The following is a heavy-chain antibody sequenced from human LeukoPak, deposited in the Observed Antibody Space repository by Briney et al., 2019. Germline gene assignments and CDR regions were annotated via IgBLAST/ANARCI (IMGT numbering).Heavy chain of an antibody. CDR1: GFTFSNYG. CDR2: IWYDGSQR. CDR3: ATSSPRNYFDH. D-gene: IGHD1-14*01. Sequence: GGSLRLSCAASGFTFSNYGMHWVRQAPGKGLEWVAVIWYDGSQRYYADSVKGRFTISRDDSQNTIYLQMDSLRAEDTAVYYCATSSPRNYFDHWGQGTLVTVSS. V-gene: IGHV3-33*08. J-gene: IGHJ4*02.